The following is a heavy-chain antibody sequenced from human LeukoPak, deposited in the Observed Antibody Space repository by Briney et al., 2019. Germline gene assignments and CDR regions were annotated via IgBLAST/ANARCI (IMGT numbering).Heavy chain of an antibody. CDR1: GGSISSGGYY. V-gene: IGHV4-31*03. CDR2: IYYSGST. CDR3: ARGGGRWLLRYNWFDP. Sequence: SETLSLTCTVSGGSISSGGYYWSWIRQHPGKGLEWIGYIYYSGSTYYNPSLKSRVTISVDTSKNQFSLKLSSVTAADTAVYYCARGGGRWLLRYNWFDPWGQGTLVTVSS. J-gene: IGHJ5*02. D-gene: IGHD5-24*01.